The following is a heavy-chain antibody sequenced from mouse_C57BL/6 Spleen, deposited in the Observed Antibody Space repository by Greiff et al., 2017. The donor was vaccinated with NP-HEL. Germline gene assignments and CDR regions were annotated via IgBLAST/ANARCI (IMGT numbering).Heavy chain of an antibody. CDR3: ARNWGDAMDY. CDR1: GYTFTNYW. Sequence: VQLQQSGAELVRPGISVKMSCKASGYTFTNYWIGWAKQRPGHGLEWIGDIYPGGGYTNYNEKFKGKATLTADKSSSTAYMQFSSLTSEDSAIYYCARNWGDAMDYWGQGTSVTVSS. D-gene: IGHD4-1*01. J-gene: IGHJ4*01. V-gene: IGHV1-63*01. CDR2: IYPGGGYT.